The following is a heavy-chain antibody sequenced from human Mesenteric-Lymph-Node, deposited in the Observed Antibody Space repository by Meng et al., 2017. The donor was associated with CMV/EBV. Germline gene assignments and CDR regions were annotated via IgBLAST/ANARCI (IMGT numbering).Heavy chain of an antibody. CDR1: GFTFSSYT. CDR3: ARDPTSYDILTGYFPNGLDV. V-gene: IGHV3-21*03. Sequence: GGSLRLSCVASGFTFSSYTMNWVRQAPGKGLEWVASMTNSDSQIYYADSVKGRFTISRDNAKNSVYLQMNSLRAEDTAVYYCARDPTSYDILTGYFPNGLDVWGQGTTVTVSS. J-gene: IGHJ6*02. D-gene: IGHD3-9*01. CDR2: MTNSDSQI.